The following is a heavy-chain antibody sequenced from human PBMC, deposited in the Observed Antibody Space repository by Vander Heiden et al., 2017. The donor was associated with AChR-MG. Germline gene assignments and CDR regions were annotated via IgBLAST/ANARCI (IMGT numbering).Heavy chain of an antibody. CDR2: IKSKTDGGTT. CDR3: TTWDYYDSSGINY. Sequence: VKPGGSLRLSCAASGFTFSNAWMSWVRQAPGKGLEWVGRIKSKTDGGTTDYAAPVKGRFTISRDDSKNTLYLQMNRMKTEDTAVYYFTTWDYYDSSGINYWGQGTLVTVSS. D-gene: IGHD3-22*01. CDR1: GFTFSNAW. J-gene: IGHJ4*02. V-gene: IGHV3-15*01.